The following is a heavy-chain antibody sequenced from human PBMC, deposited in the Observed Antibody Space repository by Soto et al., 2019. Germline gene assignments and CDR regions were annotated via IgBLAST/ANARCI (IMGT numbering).Heavy chain of an antibody. CDR3: ATGYSQSLEYYCYGMDV. J-gene: IGHJ6*02. CDR2: IDPSDSYT. CDR1: GYSFTNYW. Sequence: EVQLVQSGAEVKKPGESLRISCKGSGYSFTNYWISWVRQMPGKGLEWMGRIDPSDSYTKYSPSFQGHVTISADKSISTGCLQWSSLKASDTAMYYCATGYSQSLEYYCYGMDVWGQGTTVTVSS. D-gene: IGHD4-4*01. V-gene: IGHV5-10-1*03.